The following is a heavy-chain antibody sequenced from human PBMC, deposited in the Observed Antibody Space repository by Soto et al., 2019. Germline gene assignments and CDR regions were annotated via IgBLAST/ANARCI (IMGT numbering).Heavy chain of an antibody. J-gene: IGHJ4*02. Sequence: GFTFSSYAMSWVRQAPGKGLEWVSAISGSGGSTYYADSVKGRFTISRDNSKNTLYLQMNSLRAEDTAVYYCAKARAQYYDFWSGYPVDYWGQGTLVTVSS. CDR1: GFTFSSYA. CDR2: ISGSGGST. CDR3: AKARAQYYDFWSGYPVDY. D-gene: IGHD3-3*01. V-gene: IGHV3-23*01.